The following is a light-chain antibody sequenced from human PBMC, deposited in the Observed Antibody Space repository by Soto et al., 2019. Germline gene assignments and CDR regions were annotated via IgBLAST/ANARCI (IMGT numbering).Light chain of an antibody. V-gene: IGLV1-44*01. CDR1: GSNIGSNT. CDR3: AAWDDSLNGHVV. CDR2: STN. J-gene: IGLJ2*01. Sequence: QSVLTQPPSASGTPGQRVTISCSGSGSNIGSNTVNWYQQLPGTAPKLLIYSTNQRPSGVPDRFSGSKSGTSASLAISGLQSEDEADYYCAAWDDSLNGHVVFGGGTKLTVL.